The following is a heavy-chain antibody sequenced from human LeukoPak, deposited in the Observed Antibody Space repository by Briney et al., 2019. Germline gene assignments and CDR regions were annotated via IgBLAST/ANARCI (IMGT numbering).Heavy chain of an antibody. CDR3: AKDRVVAAGDDAFDI. CDR2: ISSSSSTI. Sequence: GGSLRLSCAASGFTFSSYSMNWVRQAPGKGLEWVSYISSSSSTIYYADSVKGRFTISRDNSKNTLYLQMNSLRAEDTALYYCAKDRVVAAGDDAFDIWGQGTMVTVCS. J-gene: IGHJ3*02. CDR1: GFTFSSYS. D-gene: IGHD2-2*01. V-gene: IGHV3-48*01.